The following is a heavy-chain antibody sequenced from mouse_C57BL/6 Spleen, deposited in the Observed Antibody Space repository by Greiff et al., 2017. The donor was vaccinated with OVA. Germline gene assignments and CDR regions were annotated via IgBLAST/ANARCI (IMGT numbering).Heavy chain of an antibody. CDR2: IDPSDSYT. Sequence: VQLQQPGAELVMPGASVKLSCKASGYTFTSYWMHWVKQRPGQGLEWIGEIDPSDSYTNYNQKFKGKSTLTVDKSSSTAYMQLSSLTSEDSAVYYCARYGYDGAMDYWGQGTSVTVSS. V-gene: IGHV1-69*01. CDR3: ARYGYDGAMDY. J-gene: IGHJ4*01. CDR1: GYTFTSYW. D-gene: IGHD2-2*01.